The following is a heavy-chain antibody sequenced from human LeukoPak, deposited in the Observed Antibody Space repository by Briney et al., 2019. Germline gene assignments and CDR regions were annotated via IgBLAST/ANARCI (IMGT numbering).Heavy chain of an antibody. J-gene: IGHJ4*02. CDR2: IYYSGST. CDR3: ARVPDGWGSYRAFDY. D-gene: IGHD3-16*02. CDR1: GGSISSSSYY. Sequence: SETLSLTCTVSGGSISSSSYYWGWIRQPPGKGLEWIGRIYYSGSTYYNPSLKSRVTISVDTSKNQFSLKLSSVTAADTAVYYCARVPDGWGSYRAFDYWSQGTLVTVSS. V-gene: IGHV4-39*01.